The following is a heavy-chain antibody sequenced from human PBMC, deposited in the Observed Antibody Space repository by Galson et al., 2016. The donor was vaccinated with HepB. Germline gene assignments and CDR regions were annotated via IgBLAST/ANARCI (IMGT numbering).Heavy chain of an antibody. V-gene: IGHV3-33*01. J-gene: IGHJ5*01. Sequence: SLRLSCATSGLSFSVRGMHWVRQAPGKGLEWVAVIWNDGRTTYYGDSVKGRFIISRDNSRETLYLQMHSLRVDDTAIYYCATDGPPTVVVGAALDSWGQGTLVTVSS. CDR2: IWNDGRTT. D-gene: IGHD2-15*01. CDR3: ATDGPPTVVVGAALDS. CDR1: GLSFSVRG.